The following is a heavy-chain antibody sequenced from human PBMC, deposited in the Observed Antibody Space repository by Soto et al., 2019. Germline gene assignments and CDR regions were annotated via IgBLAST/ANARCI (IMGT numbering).Heavy chain of an antibody. CDR3: KKGATSPFDWLDRLDP. Sequence: CQGKGYRFSTYWIGLVRQKHGKGLEWLGNVYPSDSDVRYSPDFEGQVTISADNSINTAYLQLLNLKASDTAIYYCKKGATSPFDWLDRLDPWGQGTLVSVSS. J-gene: IGHJ5*02. CDR2: VYPSDSDV. V-gene: IGHV5-51*01. D-gene: IGHD3-9*01. CDR1: GYRFSTYW.